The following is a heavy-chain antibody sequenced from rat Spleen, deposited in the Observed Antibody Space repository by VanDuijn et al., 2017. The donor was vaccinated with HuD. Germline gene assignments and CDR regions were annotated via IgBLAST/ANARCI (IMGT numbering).Heavy chain of an antibody. CDR3: AAGRYNWNWFAY. CDR2: IDRAGNT. V-gene: IGHV3-3*01. CDR1: GYSIASSYR. J-gene: IGHJ3*01. Sequence: EVPLQESGPGLVKPSQSLSLTCSVTGYSIASSYRWTWIRTFPGSRLAWMGYIDRAGNTNYNPSLKSRISITRDTSKNQFFLQVNSVTTEDTATYYCAAGRYNWNWFAYWGQGTLVTVSS. D-gene: IGHD1-5*01.